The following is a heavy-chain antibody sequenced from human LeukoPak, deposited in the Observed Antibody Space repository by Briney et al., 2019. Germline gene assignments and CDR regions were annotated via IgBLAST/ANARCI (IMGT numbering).Heavy chain of an antibody. J-gene: IGHJ5*02. V-gene: IGHV1-18*01. CDR2: ISAYNGNT. CDR3: ARVVVVPAAIWGNPNPEALPENWFDP. D-gene: IGHD2-2*01. CDR1: GYTFTSYG. Sequence: ASVKVSCKASGYTFTSYGISWVRQAPGRGLEWMGWISAYNGNTNYAQKLQGRVTMTTDTSTSTAYMELRSLRSDDTAVYYCARVVVVPAAIWGNPNPEALPENWFDPWGQGTLVTVSS.